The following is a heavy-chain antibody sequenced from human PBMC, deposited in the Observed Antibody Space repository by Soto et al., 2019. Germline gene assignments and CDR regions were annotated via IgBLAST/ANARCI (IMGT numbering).Heavy chain of an antibody. CDR3: TTDLPSDISDY. D-gene: IGHD1-26*01. Sequence: EEHLVESGGGWVQPGGSLRLSCAASGFTFSNAWMNWVRQAPGKGLEWVGRIKSKSDGETIDYAAPLKGRFTISRDDSKNTLYLQMNSLKTEDTAVYYCTTDLPSDISDYWGQGTLVTVSS. J-gene: IGHJ4*02. CDR2: IKSKSDGETI. CDR1: GFTFSNAW. V-gene: IGHV3-15*07.